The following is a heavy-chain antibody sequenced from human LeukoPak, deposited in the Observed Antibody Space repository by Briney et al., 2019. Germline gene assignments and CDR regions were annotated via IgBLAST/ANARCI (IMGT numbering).Heavy chain of an antibody. V-gene: IGHV1-69*13. J-gene: IGHJ4*03. CDR1: GGTFSSYA. Sequence: SVKHSCKASGGTFSSYAMSWVRQAPGQGLEWMGGIIPIFGTANYAQKFQGRVTITADESTSTAYMELSSLRSEDTAVYYCARDLGSGYCSGCSSYEGDNWGAGTLGTVSS. CDR3: ARDLGSGYCSGCSSYEGDN. D-gene: IGHD2-15*01. CDR2: IIPIFGTA.